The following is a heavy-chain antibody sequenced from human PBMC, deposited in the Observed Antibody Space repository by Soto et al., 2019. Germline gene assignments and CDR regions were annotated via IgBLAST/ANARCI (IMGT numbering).Heavy chain of an antibody. J-gene: IGHJ3*01. Sequence: QVQLQESGPGLVKPSETLSLTATVSGASISNTGFYWSWIRQPPGKGLEWIGYIYSSGSTTYNSSLKSRVTISLDTSKNQVSLNLTSVTAADTAMYYCARTTGSRSLDVWGHGTMVSVSS. CDR3: ARTTGSRSLDV. V-gene: IGHV4-61*08. CDR1: GASISNTGFY. CDR2: IYSSGST. D-gene: IGHD3-9*01.